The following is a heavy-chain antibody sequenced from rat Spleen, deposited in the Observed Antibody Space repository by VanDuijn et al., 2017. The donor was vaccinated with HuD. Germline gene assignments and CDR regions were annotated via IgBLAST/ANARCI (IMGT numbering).Heavy chain of an antibody. J-gene: IGHJ2*01. CDR1: GLSFSNYD. CDR2: ISTGGGNT. V-gene: IGHV5S13*01. CDR3: ARQWDY. Sequence: EVQLVESGGGLVQPGRSLKLSCTASGLSFSNYDMAWVRQAPTKGLEWVATISTGGGNTYYGDSVKGRFTISRDNAKNTQYLQMDSLRSEDTATYYCARQWDYWGQGVMVTVSS.